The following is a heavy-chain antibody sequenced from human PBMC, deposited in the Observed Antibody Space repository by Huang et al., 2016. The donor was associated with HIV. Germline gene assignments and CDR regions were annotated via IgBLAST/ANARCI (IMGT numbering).Heavy chain of an antibody. V-gene: IGHV1-18*04. CDR3: ARGGFIAVAGTTGGAFDI. D-gene: IGHD6-19*01. CDR1: GYTFTSYG. CDR2: TSAYNGNT. J-gene: IGHJ3*02. Sequence: QVQLVQSGAEVKKPGASVKVSCKASGYTFTSYGISWVRQAPGQGIEWMGWTSAYNGNTNEAQKLQGRVTMTTDTSTSTAYMELRSLRSDDTAVYYCARGGFIAVAGTTGGAFDIWGQGTMVTVSS.